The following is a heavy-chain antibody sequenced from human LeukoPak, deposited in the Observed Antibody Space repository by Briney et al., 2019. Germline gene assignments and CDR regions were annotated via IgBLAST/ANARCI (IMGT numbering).Heavy chain of an antibody. J-gene: IGHJ4*02. CDR1: GGSFSAYY. V-gene: IGHV4-34*01. D-gene: IGHD3-22*01. Sequence: SETLSLTCAVYGGSFSAYYWSWIRQPPGKGLEWIGEINHSGSTNYNPSLKSRVAISVDTSRNQFSLRLSSVTAADTAVYYCARGQRITMTDWGQGTLVAVSS. CDR3: ARGQRITMTD. CDR2: INHSGST.